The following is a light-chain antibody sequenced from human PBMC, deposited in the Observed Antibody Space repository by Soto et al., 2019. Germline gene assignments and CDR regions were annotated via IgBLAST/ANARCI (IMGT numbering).Light chain of an antibody. CDR1: QSISSW. Sequence: DIQMTQSPSTLSASVLERVTITCRASQSISSWLAWYQQKPGKAPKLLIYKASSLESGVPSRFSGSGSGTEFTLTISSLQPDDFATYYCQQYNSYSKTFGQGAKVDI. J-gene: IGKJ1*01. CDR2: KAS. CDR3: QQYNSYSKT. V-gene: IGKV1-5*03.